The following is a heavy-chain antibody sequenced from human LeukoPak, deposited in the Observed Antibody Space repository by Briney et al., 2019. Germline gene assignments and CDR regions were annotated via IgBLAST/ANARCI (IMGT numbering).Heavy chain of an antibody. CDR2: ISYDGSNK. J-gene: IGHJ6*02. D-gene: IGHD2-2*01. Sequence: GGSLRLSCAASGFTFSSYGMHWVRQAPGKGLEWVAVISYDGSNKYYADSVKGRFTISRDNSKNTLYLQMNSLRAEDTAVYYCAKDGYCSSTSCLLNRYYYGMDVWGQGTTVTVSS. CDR3: AKDGYCSSTSCLLNRYYYGMDV. V-gene: IGHV3-30*18. CDR1: GFTFSSYG.